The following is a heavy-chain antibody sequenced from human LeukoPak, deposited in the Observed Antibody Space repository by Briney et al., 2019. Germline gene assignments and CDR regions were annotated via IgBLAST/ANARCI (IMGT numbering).Heavy chain of an antibody. Sequence: SETLSLTCTVAGDSISGYYWSWLRQPPGKGLECVGYISNNWRTDYNPSLKSRVTISADTAKNQFSLRLSSVTAADTAVYFCARDTPVGSTKRGFHYWGQGVLVTVAS. CDR1: GDSISGYY. D-gene: IGHD1-26*01. CDR3: ARDTPVGSTKRGFHY. CDR2: ISNNWRT. V-gene: IGHV4-59*01. J-gene: IGHJ4*02.